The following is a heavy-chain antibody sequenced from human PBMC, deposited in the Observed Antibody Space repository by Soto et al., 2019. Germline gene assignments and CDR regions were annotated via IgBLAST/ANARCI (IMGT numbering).Heavy chain of an antibody. CDR3: AHRPSISAAAEGQYFDY. V-gene: IGHV2-5*02. Sequence: QITLKESGPTLVKPTQTLTLTCTFSGFSLSSSGVGVGWIRQPPGKALEWLALIYWDDDKRYSPSLKSRVTITKDTSKNQVVLTMTNMDPVDTATYYCAHRPSISAAAEGQYFDYWGQGTLVTVSS. J-gene: IGHJ4*02. CDR1: GFSLSSSGVG. D-gene: IGHD6-13*01. CDR2: IYWDDDK.